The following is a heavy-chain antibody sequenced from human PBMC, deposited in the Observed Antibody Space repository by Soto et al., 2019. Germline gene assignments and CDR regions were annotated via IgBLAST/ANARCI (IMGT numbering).Heavy chain of an antibody. Sequence: PSETLSLTCTVSGGSISSSSYYWGWIRQPPGKGLEWIGSIYYSGSTYYNPSLKSRVTISVDTSKNQFSLKLSSVTAADTTVYYFARQGSARHFLEWSAVXFDYWGQGTLVTVS. J-gene: IGHJ4*02. V-gene: IGHV4-39*01. CDR3: ARQGSARHFLEWSAVXFDY. CDR1: GGSISSSSYY. D-gene: IGHD3-3*01. CDR2: IYYSGST.